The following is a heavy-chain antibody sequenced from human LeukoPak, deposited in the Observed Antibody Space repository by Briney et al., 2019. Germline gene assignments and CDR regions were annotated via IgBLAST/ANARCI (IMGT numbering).Heavy chain of an antibody. V-gene: IGHV4-38-2*01. Sequence: PSETLSLTRAVSGYSISSGYYWGWIRQPPGKGLEWIGSIYHSGSTYYNPSLKSRVTISVDTSKNQFSLKLSSVTAADTAVYYCARRRDGYFDYWGQGTLVTVSS. CDR3: ARRRDGYFDY. J-gene: IGHJ4*02. CDR1: GYSISSGYY. D-gene: IGHD5-24*01. CDR2: IYHSGST.